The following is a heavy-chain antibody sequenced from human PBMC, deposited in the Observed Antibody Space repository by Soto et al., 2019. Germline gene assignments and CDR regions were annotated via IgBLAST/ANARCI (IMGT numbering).Heavy chain of an antibody. V-gene: IGHV2-5*02. CDR2: IYWDDDK. J-gene: IGHJ4*02. CDR3: AYCGAGSFDY. CDR1: GFSLTTSGVC. Sequence: QITLKESGPTLVKPTQTLTLTCAFSGFSLTTSGVCMGWIRQPPGKALEWLALIYWDDDKRYSPSLKSRLTIAKDTSKSQVILTMTNMDPVDTATYYCAYCGAGSFDYWGQGTLVTVSS. D-gene: IGHD2-21*01.